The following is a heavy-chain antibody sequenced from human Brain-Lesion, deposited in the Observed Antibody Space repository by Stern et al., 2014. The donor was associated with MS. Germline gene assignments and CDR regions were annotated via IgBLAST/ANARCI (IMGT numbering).Heavy chain of an antibody. CDR3: ARIDRGNYDFWSGYYDYWFDP. J-gene: IGHJ5*02. V-gene: IGHV3-7*01. D-gene: IGHD3-3*01. CDR2: LNQAGSDK. Sequence: EVQLVESGGDLVQPGGSLRLSCVASGFPFRDYWLTWVRQATGKGLQWVANLNQAGSDKNYVYSETGRFTIARDNAKNSLYLQMNSLRVDDTAVYYCARIDRGNYDFWSGYYDYWFDPWGQGTLVTVSS. CDR1: GFPFRDYW.